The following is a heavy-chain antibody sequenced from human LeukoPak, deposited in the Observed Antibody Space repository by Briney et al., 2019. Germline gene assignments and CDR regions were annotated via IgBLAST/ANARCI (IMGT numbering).Heavy chain of an antibody. CDR2: MSYSGNT. V-gene: IGHV4-39*01. CDR3: ARRKCGYSYYYYYMDV. J-gene: IGHJ6*03. CDR1: GGSISSSRYY. Sequence: PSETLSLTCTVSGGSISSSRYYWGWIRQPPGKGLEWIGSMSYSGNTYYNPSLKSRVTISVDTSKNQFSLKLSSVTASDTAVYDCARRKCGYSYYYYYMDVWGKGTTDTVSS. D-gene: IGHD4-23*01.